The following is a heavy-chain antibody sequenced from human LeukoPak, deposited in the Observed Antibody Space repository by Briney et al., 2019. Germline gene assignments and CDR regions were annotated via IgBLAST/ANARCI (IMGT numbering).Heavy chain of an antibody. D-gene: IGHD6-13*01. V-gene: IGHV4-59*12. CDR2: IYYSGST. J-gene: IGHJ4*02. CDR1: GGSISSYY. CDR3: ARANSSLVGTDY. Sequence: SETLSLTCTVSGGSISSYYWSWIRQPPGKGLEWIGYIYYSGSTNYNPSLKSRVTIPVDTSKNQFSLKLSSVTAADTAVYYCARANSSLVGTDYWGQGTLVTVSS.